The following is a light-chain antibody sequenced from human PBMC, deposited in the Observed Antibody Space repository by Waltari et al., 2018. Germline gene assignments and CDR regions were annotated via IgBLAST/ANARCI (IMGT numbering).Light chain of an antibody. Sequence: EIVLTQSPGTLALSPGERATRSCRASQSVSSSYLDWYQQKPGQAPRLLIYGASSRATGIPDRFSGSGSGTDFTLTISRLEPEDFAVYYCQQYGSSPQTFGQGTKLEIK. J-gene: IGKJ2*01. CDR2: GAS. V-gene: IGKV3-20*01. CDR3: QQYGSSPQT. CDR1: QSVSSSY.